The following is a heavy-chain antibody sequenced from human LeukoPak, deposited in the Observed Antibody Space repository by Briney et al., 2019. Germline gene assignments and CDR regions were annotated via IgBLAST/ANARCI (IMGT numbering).Heavy chain of an antibody. V-gene: IGHV4-38-2*02. CDR3: ARDLSRDGYTPIDY. CDR2: IYHSGST. Sequence: SETLSLTCTVSGYSISSGYYWGWIRQPPGKGLEWIGSIYHSGSTYHNPSLKSRVTISVDTSKNQFSLKLSSVTAADTAVYYCARDLSRDGYTPIDYWGQGTLVTVSS. J-gene: IGHJ4*02. D-gene: IGHD5-24*01. CDR1: GYSISSGYY.